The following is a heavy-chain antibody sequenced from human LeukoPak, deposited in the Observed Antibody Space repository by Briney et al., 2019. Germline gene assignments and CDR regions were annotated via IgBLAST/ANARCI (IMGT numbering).Heavy chain of an antibody. CDR1: GFTFSSYA. V-gene: IGHV3-23*01. Sequence: GGSLRLSCAASGFTFSSYAMGWVRQAPGKGLEWVSAISGSGGSTYYADSVKGRFTISRDNSKNTLYLQMNSLRAEDTAVYYCAKCSARAVVLQYFQHWGQGTLVTVSS. D-gene: IGHD2-15*01. CDR2: ISGSGGST. J-gene: IGHJ1*01. CDR3: AKCSARAVVLQYFQH.